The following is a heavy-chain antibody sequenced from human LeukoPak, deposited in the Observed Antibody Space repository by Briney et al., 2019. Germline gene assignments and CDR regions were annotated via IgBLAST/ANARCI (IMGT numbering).Heavy chain of an antibody. CDR2: IHTDGSVT. CDR1: GFTFSRYW. J-gene: IGHJ3*02. V-gene: IGHV3-74*01. CDR3: ARHLLGDYGALDM. Sequence: GVSLRLSCAASGFTFSRYWMHWVRQTPGKGLVWVSRIHTDGSVTIYADSVKGRFTISRDNAKNTLYLQMNSLRADDTAVYYCARHLLGDYGALDMWGQGAMVTISS. D-gene: IGHD4-17*01.